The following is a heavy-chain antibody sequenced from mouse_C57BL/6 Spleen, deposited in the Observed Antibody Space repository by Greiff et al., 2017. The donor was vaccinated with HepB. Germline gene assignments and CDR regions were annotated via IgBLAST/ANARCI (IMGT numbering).Heavy chain of an antibody. V-gene: IGHV3-6*01. CDR3: ARGHGSSYKAFAY. CDR2: ISYDGSN. CDR1: GYSITSGYY. D-gene: IGHD1-1*01. J-gene: IGHJ3*01. Sequence: DVKLQESGPGLVKPSQSLSLTCSVTGYSITSGYYWNWIRQFPGNKLEWMGYISYDGSNNYNPSLKNRISITRYTSKNQFFLKLNSVTTEDTATYYCARGHGSSYKAFAYWGQGTLVTVSA.